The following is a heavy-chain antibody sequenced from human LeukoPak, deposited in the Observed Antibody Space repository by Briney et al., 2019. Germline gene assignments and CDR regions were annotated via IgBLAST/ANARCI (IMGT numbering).Heavy chain of an antibody. J-gene: IGHJ4*02. CDR1: GYSFTTYW. D-gene: IGHD2-15*01. V-gene: IGHV5-51*01. CDR3: ARARYCSGGSCYAEY. Sequence: GEPLTISCLGSGYSFTTYWIGWVRQLPGKGREWMGIIYPRDSDTRYSPSFQGQVTISVDKSISTADLQWSSLKASDTAMYYCARARYCSGGSCYAEYWGQGTLVTVSS. CDR2: IYPRDSDT.